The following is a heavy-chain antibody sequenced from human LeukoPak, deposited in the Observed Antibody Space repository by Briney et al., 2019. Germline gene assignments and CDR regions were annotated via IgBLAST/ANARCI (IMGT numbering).Heavy chain of an antibody. CDR2: XXAXXGNT. CDR3: AREGILWFGESPYYYYGMDV. CDR1: TSYA. D-gene: IGHD3-10*01. Sequence: TSYAMHWXRQAPXQRGEGXXXXXAXXGNTKYSQKFQGRVTITRDTSASTAYMELSSLRSEDTAVYYCAREGILWFGESPYYYYGMDVWGKGTTVTVSS. J-gene: IGHJ6*04. V-gene: IGHV1-3*01.